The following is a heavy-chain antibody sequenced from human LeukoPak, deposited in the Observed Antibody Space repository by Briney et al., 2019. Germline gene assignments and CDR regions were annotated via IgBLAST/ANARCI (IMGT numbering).Heavy chain of an antibody. J-gene: IGHJ4*02. CDR2: ISGSGGST. D-gene: IGHD2-2*02. CDR1: GFTFSSYA. CDR3: AKSDCSSTTCYTPVY. Sequence: GGSLRLSCAASGFTFSSYAMSWVRQAPGQGLEWVSAISGSGGSTYYADSVKGRFTISRDNSKNTLYLQMNSLRAEDTAVYYCAKSDCSSTTCYTPVYWGQGTLVTVSS. V-gene: IGHV3-23*01.